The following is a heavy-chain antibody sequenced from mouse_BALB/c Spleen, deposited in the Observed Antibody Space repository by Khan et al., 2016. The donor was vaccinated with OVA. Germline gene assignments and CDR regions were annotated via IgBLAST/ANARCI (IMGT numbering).Heavy chain of an antibody. CDR1: GFTFSTYG. V-gene: IGHV5-6*01. J-gene: IGHJ3*01. D-gene: IGHD1-1*01. CDR3: TRLAYYYDSEGFAY. CDR2: VSTGGSYT. Sequence: VQLKESGGDLVKPGGSLKLSCAASGFTFSTYGMSWVRQTPDKRLEWVATVSTGGSYTYYPDSVKGRFTISRDNAKTTLYLQMSGLKSEDTAMFYCTRLAYYYDSEGFAYWGQGTLVTVSA.